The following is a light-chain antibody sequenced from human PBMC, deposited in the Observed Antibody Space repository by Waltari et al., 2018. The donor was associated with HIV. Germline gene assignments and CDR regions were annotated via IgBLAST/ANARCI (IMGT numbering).Light chain of an antibody. CDR2: SND. Sequence: QSVLTQPPSASGTPGQRVTIPCSGSRSNSGSKTVNWYQQLPGTAPKLLIYSNDQQPSGVPDRFSGSKSGTSASLAISGLQSEDEAGYYCAAWDVSLNGLVFGGGTKLTVL. CDR3: AAWDVSLNGLV. J-gene: IGLJ2*01. CDR1: RSNSGSKT. V-gene: IGLV1-44*01.